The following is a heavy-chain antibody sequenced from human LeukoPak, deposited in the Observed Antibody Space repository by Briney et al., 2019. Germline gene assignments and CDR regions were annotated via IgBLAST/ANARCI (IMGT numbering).Heavy chain of an antibody. CDR2: IYYSGST. J-gene: IGHJ5*02. V-gene: IGHV4-59*01. CDR1: GGSISSYY. CDR3: ARGPMILNDYGDGNWFDP. D-gene: IGHD4-17*01. Sequence: PSETLSLTCTVSGGSISSYYWSWIRQPPGKGLEWIGYIYYSGSTNYDPSLKSRVTISVDTSKNQFSLKLSSVTAADTAVYYCARGPMILNDYGDGNWFDPWGQGTLVTVSS.